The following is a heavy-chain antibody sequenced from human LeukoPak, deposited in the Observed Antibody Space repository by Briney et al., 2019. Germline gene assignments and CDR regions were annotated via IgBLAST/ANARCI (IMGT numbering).Heavy chain of an antibody. Sequence: SETLSLTCAVYGGSFSGYYWSWIRQPPGKGLEWIGEINHSGSTNYNPSLKSRVTISVDTSKNQFSLKLSSVTAADTAVYYCARRWGRGITMVRGVIIPSYFDYWGQGTLVTVSS. D-gene: IGHD3-10*01. CDR1: GGSFSGYY. V-gene: IGHV4-34*01. CDR3: ARRWGRGITMVRGVIIPSYFDY. J-gene: IGHJ4*02. CDR2: INHSGST.